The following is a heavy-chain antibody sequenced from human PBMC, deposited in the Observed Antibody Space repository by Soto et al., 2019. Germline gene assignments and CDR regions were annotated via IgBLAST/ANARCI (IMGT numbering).Heavy chain of an antibody. CDR2: INPNSVNI. Sequence: ASVKVSCKASGNTFTSYDINWVRQATGHGLDCMGWINPNSVNIGYAQKLQGRVTITRDTAIRTAYMEVSRLRSDDTAVYYCARGRASGSYYLLDYWGQGTLVTVSS. V-gene: IGHV1-8*01. CDR1: GNTFTSYD. J-gene: IGHJ4*02. D-gene: IGHD3-10*01. CDR3: ARGRASGSYYLLDY.